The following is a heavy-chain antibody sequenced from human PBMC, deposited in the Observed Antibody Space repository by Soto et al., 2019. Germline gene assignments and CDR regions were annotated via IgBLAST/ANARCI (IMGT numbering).Heavy chain of an antibody. CDR2: IIPISGRT. J-gene: IGHJ5*02. CDR3: ALDTSGGAVLFDP. D-gene: IGHD3-22*01. V-gene: IGHV1-69*12. CDR1: VGTFTSYA. Sequence: QVQLVQSGAEVKKPGSSVKVSCKASVGTFTSYALSWVRQAPGQGLEWMGGIIPISGRTNYAQRFQGRVSITADESTTTAYMELASLRSDDTAVYYCALDTSGGAVLFDPWGQGSLVTVSS.